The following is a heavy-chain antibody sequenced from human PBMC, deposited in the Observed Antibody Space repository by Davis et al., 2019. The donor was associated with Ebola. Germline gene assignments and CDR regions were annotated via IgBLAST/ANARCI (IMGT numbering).Heavy chain of an antibody. CDR1: TFTFSSYS. J-gene: IGHJ3*01. Sequence: GESLKISCTVSTFTFSSYSMNWVRQAPGKGLEWVSSISGSSFYMYYADSVKGRFTISRDNAKNSLYLQMNSLRADDTAVYYCAGGKDSSGWYGDDAFDFWGQGTMVTVSS. V-gene: IGHV3-21*01. CDR3: AGGKDSSGWYGDDAFDF. CDR2: ISGSSFYM. D-gene: IGHD6-19*01.